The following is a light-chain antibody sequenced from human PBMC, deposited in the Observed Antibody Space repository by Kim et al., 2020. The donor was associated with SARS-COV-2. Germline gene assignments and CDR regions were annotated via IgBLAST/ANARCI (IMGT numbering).Light chain of an antibody. V-gene: IGKV3-15*01. CDR1: QTISSN. CDR3: KQYNEWPWT. Sequence: EIVMTQSPATLSVSPGEGVTLSCRAGQTISSNLGWYQQKPGQAPRLLIYGASTRAAGVPARFSGSGSGTEFTLTISSLQSEDFAVYCCKQYNEWPWTFGQGTKVDIK. CDR2: GAS. J-gene: IGKJ1*01.